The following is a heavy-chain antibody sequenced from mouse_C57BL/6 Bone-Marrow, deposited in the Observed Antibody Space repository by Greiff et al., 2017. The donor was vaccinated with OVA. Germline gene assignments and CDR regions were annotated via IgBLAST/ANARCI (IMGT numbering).Heavy chain of an antibody. CDR1: GYAFSSSW. V-gene: IGHV1-82*01. Sequence: VQLQQSGPELVKPGASVKISCKASGYAFSSSWMNWVKQRPGKGLEWIGRIYPGDGDTNYNGKFKGKATLTADKSSSTAYMQLSSLTSEDSAVYFCARSFYGSSSGYWYFDVWGTGTTVTVSS. J-gene: IGHJ1*03. CDR3: ARSFYGSSSGYWYFDV. CDR2: IYPGDGDT. D-gene: IGHD1-1*01.